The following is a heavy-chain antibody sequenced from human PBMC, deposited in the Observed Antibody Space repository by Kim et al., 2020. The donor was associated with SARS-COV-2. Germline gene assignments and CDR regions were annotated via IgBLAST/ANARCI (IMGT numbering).Heavy chain of an antibody. V-gene: IGHV1-58*01. Sequence: SVKVSCKASGLTFTSSAVQWVRQARGQRLEWIGWIVVGSGNTNYAQKFQERVTITRDMSTSTAYMELSSLRSEDTAVYYCAAPRLGQQLDYYYYYYGMDVWGQGTTVTVSS. J-gene: IGHJ6*02. CDR2: IVVGSGNT. CDR3: AAPRLGQQLDYYYYYYGMDV. CDR1: GLTFTSSA. D-gene: IGHD6-13*01.